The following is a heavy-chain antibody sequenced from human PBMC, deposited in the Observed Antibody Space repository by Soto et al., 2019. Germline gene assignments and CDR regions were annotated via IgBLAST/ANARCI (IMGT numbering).Heavy chain of an antibody. V-gene: IGHV4-30-2*01. Sequence: QLQLQESGSGLVKPSQTLSLTCAVSGGSISSGGYSWSWIRQPPGKGLEWIGYIYHSGSTYYNPSPKGRVTLTVERAKNQFSRKLSSVTAAGTAVYYWARGMTTVTTLDYWGQGTLVTVSS. J-gene: IGHJ4*02. CDR2: IYHSGST. D-gene: IGHD4-4*01. CDR1: GGSISSGGYS. CDR3: ARGMTTVTTLDY.